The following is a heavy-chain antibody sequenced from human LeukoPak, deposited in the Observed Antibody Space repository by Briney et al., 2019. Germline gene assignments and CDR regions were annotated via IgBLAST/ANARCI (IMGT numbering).Heavy chain of an antibody. CDR2: IYYSGST. J-gene: IGHJ4*02. CDR1: GGSISSSSYY. Sequence: SETLSLTCTVSGGSISSSSYYWGWIRQPPGKGLEWIGSIYYSGSTYYNPSLKSRVTISVDTSKNQFSLKLSSVTAADTAVYYCARGGHYYDSSGRGFDYWGQGTLVTVSS. CDR3: ARGGHYYDSSGRGFDY. D-gene: IGHD3-22*01. V-gene: IGHV4-39*07.